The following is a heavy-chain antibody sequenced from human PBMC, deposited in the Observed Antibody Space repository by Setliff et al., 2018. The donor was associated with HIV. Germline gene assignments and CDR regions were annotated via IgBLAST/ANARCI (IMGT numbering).Heavy chain of an antibody. CDR3: ARVTYYFDNSGYYSFDY. V-gene: IGHV4-34*01. D-gene: IGHD3-22*01. Sequence: KLPETLSLTCAVYGGSFSGYYWSWIRQPPGKGLEWIGEINHSGSTNYNPSLKSRVTISVDTSKNQFSLKLSSVTAADTAVYYCARVTYYFDNSGYYSFDYWGQGTLVTVS. CDR1: GGSFSGYY. J-gene: IGHJ4*02. CDR2: INHSGST.